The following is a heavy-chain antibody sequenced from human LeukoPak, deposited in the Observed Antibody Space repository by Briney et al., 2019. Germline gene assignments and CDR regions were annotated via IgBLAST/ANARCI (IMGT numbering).Heavy chain of an antibody. V-gene: IGHV3-11*01. CDR2: ISSSGSTI. J-gene: IGHJ3*02. Sequence: GGSLRLSCAASGFTFSDYYMSWIRQAPGKRLEWVSYISSSGSTIYYADSVKRRFTITRDNAKNSLYLQMNRLGDEDTGVYYCARVGATRSADAFDIWGQGTMVTVSS. CDR3: ARVGATRSADAFDI. CDR1: GFTFSDYY. D-gene: IGHD1-26*01.